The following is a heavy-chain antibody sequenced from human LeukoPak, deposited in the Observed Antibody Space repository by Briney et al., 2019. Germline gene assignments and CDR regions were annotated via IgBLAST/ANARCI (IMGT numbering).Heavy chain of an antibody. CDR1: GGSISSYF. V-gene: IGHV4-59*01. CDR3: AGGIVVVVAGFDY. CDR2: IIYSGST. Sequence: SETLSLTCTVSGGSISSYFWSWIRQPPGKGLEWIGYIIYSGSTNYNPSLKSRVTISVDMSNNHFSLRLSSVTAADTAVYYCAGGIVVVVAGFDYWGQGTLVTVSS. D-gene: IGHD2-15*01. J-gene: IGHJ4*02.